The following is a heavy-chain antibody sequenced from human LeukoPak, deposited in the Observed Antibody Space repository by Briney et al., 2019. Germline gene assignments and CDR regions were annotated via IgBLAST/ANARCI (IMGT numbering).Heavy chain of an antibody. CDR1: GFTVSSNY. CDR3: AREVVRGVIDY. CDR2: IYSGGST. V-gene: IGHV3-53*01. J-gene: IGHJ4*02. D-gene: IGHD3-10*01. Sequence: TGGSLRLSCAASGFTVSSNYMSWVRQAPGKGLEWVSVIYSGGSTYYADSVKGRLTISRDNSKNTLYLQMNSLRAEDTAVYYCAREVVRGVIDYWGQATLVTVSS.